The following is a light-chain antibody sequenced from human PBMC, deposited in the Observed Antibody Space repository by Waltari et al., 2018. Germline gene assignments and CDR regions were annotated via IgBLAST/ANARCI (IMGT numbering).Light chain of an antibody. Sequence: EIVMTQSPATLSVSPGERATLSCRASQSVSSNLAWYQQKPDQAPRLLIYDASTRATGIPARFSGSGSETEFTLTISSLQSEDFAVYYCQQYNNWPRTFGPGTKVDIE. CDR1: QSVSSN. V-gene: IGKV3-15*01. CDR2: DAS. CDR3: QQYNNWPRT. J-gene: IGKJ3*01.